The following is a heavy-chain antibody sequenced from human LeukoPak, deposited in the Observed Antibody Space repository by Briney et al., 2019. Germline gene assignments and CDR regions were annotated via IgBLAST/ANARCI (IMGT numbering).Heavy chain of an antibody. J-gene: IGHJ4*02. V-gene: IGHV3-30-3*01. Sequence: GSLRLSCAASGFTFSSYAMHWVRQAPGKGLEWVAVISYDGSNKYYADSVKGRFTISRDNSKNTLYLQMNSLRAEDTAVYYCARDDYGDSVDYWGQGTLVTVSS. CDR2: ISYDGSNK. D-gene: IGHD4-17*01. CDR1: GFTFSSYA. CDR3: ARDDYGDSVDY.